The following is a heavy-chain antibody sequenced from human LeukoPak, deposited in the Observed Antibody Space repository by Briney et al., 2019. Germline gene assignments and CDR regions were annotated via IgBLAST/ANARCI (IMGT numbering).Heavy chain of an antibody. CDR3: AKVRDYDILTGYFPYYFDY. CDR1: GFTFSSYA. D-gene: IGHD3-9*01. J-gene: IGHJ4*02. CDR2: ISGSGGST. Sequence: GGSLRLSCAASGFTFSSYAMSWVRQAPGKGLEWVSAISGSGGSTCYTDSVKGRFTISRDNSKKTLHLQMNSLTAEDTAVYYCAKVRDYDILTGYFPYYFDYWGQGTLVTVSS. V-gene: IGHV3-23*01.